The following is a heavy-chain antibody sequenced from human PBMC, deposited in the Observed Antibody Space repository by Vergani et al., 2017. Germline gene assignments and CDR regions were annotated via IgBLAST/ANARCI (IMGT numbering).Heavy chain of an antibody. CDR1: GYTFTGYY. J-gene: IGHJ6*03. CDR3: ARFSRAYYDVWSCYYVTDYYDMDV. V-gene: IGHV1-2*02. D-gene: IGHD3-3*01. Sequence: QVQLVQSGAEVKKPGASVKVSCKASGYTFTGYYMHWVRQAPGQGLEWMGWINPNSGGTNYAQKFQGRVTMTRDTSISTAYMKMSRLRSDDTAVYYCARFSRAYYDVWSCYYVTDYYDMDVWGKGTTVTVSS. CDR2: INPNSGGT.